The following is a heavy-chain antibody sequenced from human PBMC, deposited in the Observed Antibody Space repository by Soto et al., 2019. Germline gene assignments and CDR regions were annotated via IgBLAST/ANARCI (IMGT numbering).Heavy chain of an antibody. CDR1: GGSISSYY. CDR2: IYTSGST. Sequence: SETLSLTCTVSGGSISSYYWSWIRQPAGKGLEWIGRIYTSGSTNYNPSLKSRVTMSVDTSKNQFSLKLSSVTAADTAVYYCARLIGQYSSGWYYYFDYWGQGTLVTVS. D-gene: IGHD6-19*01. J-gene: IGHJ4*02. V-gene: IGHV4-4*07. CDR3: ARLIGQYSSGWYYYFDY.